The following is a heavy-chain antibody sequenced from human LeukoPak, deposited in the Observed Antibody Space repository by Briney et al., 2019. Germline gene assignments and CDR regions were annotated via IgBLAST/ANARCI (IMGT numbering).Heavy chain of an antibody. CDR1: GFTFSSYG. CDR3: ANPPSGSMDV. Sequence: HPGGSLRLSCAASGFTFSSYGMHWVRQAPGKGLEWVSAISGSGGSTYYADSVKGRFTISRDNSKNTLYLQMNSLRAEDTAVYYCANPPSGSMDVWGQGTTVTVSS. J-gene: IGHJ6*02. V-gene: IGHV3-23*01. CDR2: ISGSGGST.